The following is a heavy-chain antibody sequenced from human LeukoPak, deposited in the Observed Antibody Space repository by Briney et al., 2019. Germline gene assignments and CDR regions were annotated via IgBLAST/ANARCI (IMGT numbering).Heavy chain of an antibody. CDR2: IIPIFGTA. V-gene: IGHV1-69*13. D-gene: IGHD3-16*02. CDR1: GGTFSSYA. CDR3: ARGGRLRFYRSDAFDI. Sequence: SVKVFCKASGGTFSSYAISWVRQAPGQGLEWMGGIIPIFGTANYAQKFQGRVTITADESTSTAYMELSSLRSEDTAVYYCARGGRLRFYRSDAFDIWGQGTMVTVSS. J-gene: IGHJ3*02.